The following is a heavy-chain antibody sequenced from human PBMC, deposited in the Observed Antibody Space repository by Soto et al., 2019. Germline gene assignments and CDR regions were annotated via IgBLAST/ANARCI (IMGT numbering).Heavy chain of an antibody. CDR2: ISYDGSNK. J-gene: IGHJ6*02. CDR1: GFTFSSYG. V-gene: IGHV3-30*18. CDR3: AKSIVGAIRSGMDV. D-gene: IGHD1-26*01. Sequence: QVQLVESGGGVVQPGRSLRLSCAASGFTFSSYGMHWVRQAPGKGLEWVAVISYDGSNKYYADSVKGRFTISRDHSKNTLYLHMNSLRAEDKAVYYCAKSIVGAIRSGMDVWGQGTTVTVSS.